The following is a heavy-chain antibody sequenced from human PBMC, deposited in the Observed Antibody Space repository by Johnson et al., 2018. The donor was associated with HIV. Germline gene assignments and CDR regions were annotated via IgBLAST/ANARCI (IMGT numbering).Heavy chain of an antibody. Sequence: QVQLVESGGGVVQPGRSLRLSCAASGFTFSSYAMHWVRQAPGKGLEWVAVISYDGSNQYYADSVKGRFTISRDNSKNTLYLQLNSLRAEDTAVYYCASGVYSSSWSWDVAFDIWGQGTMVTVSS. CDR1: GFTFSSYA. V-gene: IGHV3-30-3*01. J-gene: IGHJ3*02. CDR3: ASGVYSSSWSWDVAFDI. D-gene: IGHD6-13*01. CDR2: ISYDGSNQ.